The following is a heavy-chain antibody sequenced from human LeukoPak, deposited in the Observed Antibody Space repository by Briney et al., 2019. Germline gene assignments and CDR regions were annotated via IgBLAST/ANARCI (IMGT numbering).Heavy chain of an antibody. Sequence: PGGPLRLSCAASGFTFSSYGMHWVRQAPGKGLEGVAVKWYDRSNKYYADSVKGRFTISRDNSKNTLYLQMNSLRAEDTAVYYCARDWELAPYFDYWGQGTLVTVSS. V-gene: IGHV3-33*01. D-gene: IGHD1-26*01. CDR2: KWYDRSNK. CDR1: GFTFSSYG. J-gene: IGHJ4*02. CDR3: ARDWELAPYFDY.